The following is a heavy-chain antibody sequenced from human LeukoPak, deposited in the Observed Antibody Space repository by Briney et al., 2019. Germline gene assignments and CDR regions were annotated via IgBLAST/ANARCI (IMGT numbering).Heavy chain of an antibody. J-gene: IGHJ2*01. CDR2: ISFDGSNK. D-gene: IGHD3-10*01. Sequence: HPGGSLRLSCAASGFTFSSYGIHWVRQAPGKGLEWVAVISFDGSNKYYADSVKGRFTISRDNSKNTLFLQMNSLRAEDTAVYYCAKTYGSGSLSTYWYFDLWGRGTLVTVSS. CDR3: AKTYGSGSLSTYWYFDL. CDR1: GFTFSSYG. V-gene: IGHV3-30*18.